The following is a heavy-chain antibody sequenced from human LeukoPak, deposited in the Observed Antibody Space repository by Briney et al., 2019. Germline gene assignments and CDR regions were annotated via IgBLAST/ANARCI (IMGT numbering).Heavy chain of an antibody. Sequence: GRSLRLSCAASGFTFSNYAMTWVRQAPGKGLEWVSAISGSGGNTYYADSVKGRFTISRDNFKNTLYLQMNSLRAEDTAIYYCAKDHQYGGYDYWGQGTLVTVSS. J-gene: IGHJ4*02. CDR3: AKDHQYGGYDY. CDR2: ISGSGGNT. V-gene: IGHV3-23*01. D-gene: IGHD4-17*01. CDR1: GFTFSNYA.